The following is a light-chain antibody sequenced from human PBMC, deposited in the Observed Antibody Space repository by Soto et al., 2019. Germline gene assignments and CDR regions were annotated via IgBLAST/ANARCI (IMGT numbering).Light chain of an antibody. J-gene: IGKJ1*01. V-gene: IGKV3-20*01. Sequence: EVMLTQSPGTLSLSPGERATLSCRASQSVSSNYLAWYQQKSGQAPRLLIYGASNRATGIPAWFGGSGSGTAFTLTIRRLEPEDFAVYYCQQYDTSPRTFGQGTKVEFK. CDR3: QQYDTSPRT. CDR1: QSVSSNY. CDR2: GAS.